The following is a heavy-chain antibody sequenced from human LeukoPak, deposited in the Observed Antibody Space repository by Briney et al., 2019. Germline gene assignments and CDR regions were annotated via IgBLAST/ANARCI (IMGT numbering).Heavy chain of an antibody. J-gene: IGHJ4*02. D-gene: IGHD6-6*01. CDR1: GGSISSYY. V-gene: IGHV4-59*08. CDR2: IYYSGST. Sequence: SETLSLTCTVSGGSISSYYWSWIRQPPGKGLEWIGYIYYSGSTNYNPSLKSRVTISVDTSKNQFSLKLSSVTAADTAVYYCARHLGSSSSDYWGQGTLVTVSS. CDR3: ARHLGSSSSDY.